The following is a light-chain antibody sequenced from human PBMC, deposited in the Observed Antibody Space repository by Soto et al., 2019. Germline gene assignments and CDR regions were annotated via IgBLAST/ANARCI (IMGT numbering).Light chain of an antibody. CDR3: QQYNNWPPWT. Sequence: DIQLTQSPSFLSASVGDRVTITCRASQGISSYLAWYQQKPGKAPKLLIYGASTRATGIPARFSGSGSGTEFTLTISSLQSEDFAVYYCQQYNNWPPWTFGQGTKVDIK. J-gene: IGKJ1*01. CDR1: QGISSY. CDR2: GAS. V-gene: IGKV1-9*01.